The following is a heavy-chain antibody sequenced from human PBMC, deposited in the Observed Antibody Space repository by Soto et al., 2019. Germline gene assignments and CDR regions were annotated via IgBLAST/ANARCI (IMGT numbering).Heavy chain of an antibody. CDR1: GGSISSSSYY. J-gene: IGHJ6*02. CDR3: ARHGPIFGVDYYYYYGMDV. Sequence: SDTLSLTCTVSGGSISSSSYYWGWIRQPPGKGLEWIGSIYYSGSTYYNPSLKSRVTISVDTSKNQFSLKLSSVTAADTAVYYCARHGPIFGVDYYYYYGMDVWGQGTTVTVSS. CDR2: IYYSGST. D-gene: IGHD3-3*01. V-gene: IGHV4-39*01.